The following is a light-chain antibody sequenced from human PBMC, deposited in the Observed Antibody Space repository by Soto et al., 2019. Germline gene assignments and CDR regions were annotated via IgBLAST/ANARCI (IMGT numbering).Light chain of an antibody. CDR2: DAS. J-gene: IGKJ5*01. CDR1: QDISNY. Sequence: DIQMTQSPSSLSASVGDRVTITCRASQDISNYLNWYQQRPGKAPKLLIYDASNLERGVPSRFSGTRSGTQFTFAITGLQPEDVATYYCQQSDSLPITFGQGTRLEI. V-gene: IGKV1-33*01. CDR3: QQSDSLPIT.